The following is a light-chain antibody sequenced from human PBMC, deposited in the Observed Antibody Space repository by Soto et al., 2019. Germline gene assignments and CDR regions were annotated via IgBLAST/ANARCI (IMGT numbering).Light chain of an antibody. V-gene: IGKV3-20*01. Sequence: EIVMTQSPVTLSVSTGERATLSCRAGQSVSSNLAWYQQKPGQAPRLLIYGASNRATGIPDRFSGSGSGTDFTLTISRLEPEDFAVYYCQQYGSSGTFGQGTKVDIK. CDR2: GAS. CDR3: QQYGSSGT. CDR1: QSVSSN. J-gene: IGKJ1*01.